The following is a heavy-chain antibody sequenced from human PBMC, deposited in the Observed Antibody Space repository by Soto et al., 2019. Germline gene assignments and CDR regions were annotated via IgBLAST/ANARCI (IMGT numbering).Heavy chain of an antibody. CDR1: GGSISSDAYY. V-gene: IGHV4-39*01. Sequence: PSETLSLTCTVSGGSISSDAYYWGWIRQPPGKGLEWIGTIYYSGSTYYNPSLKSRVTVSVDTSKNQFSLKLNSVTAADTAVYYCARRKPGGWFDPWGQGTLVTVS. CDR3: ARRKPGGWFDP. J-gene: IGHJ5*02. CDR2: IYYSGST.